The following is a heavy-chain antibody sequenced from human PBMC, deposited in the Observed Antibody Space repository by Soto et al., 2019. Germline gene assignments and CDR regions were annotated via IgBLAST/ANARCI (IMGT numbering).Heavy chain of an antibody. J-gene: IGHJ6*02. CDR1: GGTFSSYA. D-gene: IGHD6-6*01. CDR3: ARDSYSSSSYYYYGMDV. V-gene: IGHV1-69*13. Sequence: SVKVSCKASGGTFSSYAISWVRQAPGQGLEWMGGIIPIFGTANYAQKFQGIVTITADESTSTAYMELSSLRSEDTAVYYCARDSYSSSSYYYYGMDVWGQGTTVTVSS. CDR2: IIPIFGTA.